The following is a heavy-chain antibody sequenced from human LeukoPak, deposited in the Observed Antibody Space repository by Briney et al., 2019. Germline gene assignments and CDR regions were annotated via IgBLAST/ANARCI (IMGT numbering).Heavy chain of an antibody. CDR2: IYYSGST. J-gene: IGHJ5*02. CDR3: ARAHDCSGGSCYWFDP. Sequence: SETLSLTCTVSGGSISSYYWSWIRQPPGKGLEWIGYIYYSGSTNCNPSLKSRVTISVDTSKNQFSLKLSSVTAADTAVYYCARAHDCSGGSCYWFDPWGQGTLVTVSS. V-gene: IGHV4-59*01. D-gene: IGHD2-15*01. CDR1: GGSISSYY.